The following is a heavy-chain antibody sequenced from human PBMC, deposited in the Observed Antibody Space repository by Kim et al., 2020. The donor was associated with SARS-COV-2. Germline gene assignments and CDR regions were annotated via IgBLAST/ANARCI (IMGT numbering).Heavy chain of an antibody. CDR3: ARVHWVRRAVSRWYERSIDY. D-gene: IGHD6-13*01. CDR2: IYHSGST. J-gene: IGHJ4*02. Sequence: SETLSLTCAVSGGSISSSNWWSWVRQPPGKGLEWIGEIYHSGSTNYNPSLKSRVTISVDKSKNQFSLKLSSVTAADTAVYYCARVHWVRRAVSRWYERSIDYWGQGTLVTVSS. CDR1: GGSISSSNW. V-gene: IGHV4-4*02.